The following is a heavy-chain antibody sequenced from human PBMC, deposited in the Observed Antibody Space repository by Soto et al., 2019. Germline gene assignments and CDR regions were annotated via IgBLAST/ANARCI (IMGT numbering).Heavy chain of an antibody. Sequence: EVQLVESGGGLVQPGVSLRLSCAASGFTFSTYSMNWVRQAPGKGLEWISYITKSSRTIYYADSAKGRFTISRDNAKNSLYLQMNSLRAEDTAVYYCTRDHGYGYGMDVRGQGTTVTVSS. CDR2: ITKSSRTI. D-gene: IGHD5-12*01. CDR3: TRDHGYGYGMDV. V-gene: IGHV3-48*01. CDR1: GFTFSTYS. J-gene: IGHJ6*02.